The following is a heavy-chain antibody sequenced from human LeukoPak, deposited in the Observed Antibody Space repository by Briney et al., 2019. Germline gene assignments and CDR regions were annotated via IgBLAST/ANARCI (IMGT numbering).Heavy chain of an antibody. CDR3: ARDRHGDYVPYFDY. D-gene: IGHD4-17*01. J-gene: IGHJ4*02. CDR1: GCTFTSYG. V-gene: IGHV1-18*01. Sequence: ASVKVPCKASGCTFTSYGISWVRQAPGQGLEWMGWISAYNGNTNYAQKLQGRVTMTTDTSTSTAYMELRSLRSDDTAVYYCARDRHGDYVPYFDYWGQGTLVTVSS. CDR2: ISAYNGNT.